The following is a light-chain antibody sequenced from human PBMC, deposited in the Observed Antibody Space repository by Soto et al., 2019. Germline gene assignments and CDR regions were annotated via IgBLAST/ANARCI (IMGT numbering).Light chain of an antibody. CDR2: LGS. Sequence: DIVMTQSPLSLPVTPGEPASISCRSSQSLLHSNGYNYLDGYLQKPGQSPQLLIYLGSNRASGVPDRFSGNGSGTDFTLKISRVEAEDVGVYYYMQALQTPKVTFGQGTRLEMK. V-gene: IGKV2-28*01. J-gene: IGKJ5*01. CDR1: QSLLHSNGYNY. CDR3: MQALQTPKVT.